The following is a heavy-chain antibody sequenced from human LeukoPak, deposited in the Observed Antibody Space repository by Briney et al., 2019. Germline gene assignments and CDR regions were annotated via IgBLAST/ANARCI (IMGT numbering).Heavy chain of an antibody. V-gene: IGHV3-23*01. D-gene: IGHD3-10*01. CDR2: ISGSGGTT. J-gene: IGHJ4*02. CDR1: GFTFSSYA. Sequence: GGSLRLSCAASGFTFSSYAMSWVRQAPGKGLEWVSAISGSGGTTYYADSVKGRFTISRDNSKNTLYLQMNSLRAEDTAVYYCVKTGFTSGSGFGYWGQGTLVTVSS. CDR3: VKTGFTSGSGFGY.